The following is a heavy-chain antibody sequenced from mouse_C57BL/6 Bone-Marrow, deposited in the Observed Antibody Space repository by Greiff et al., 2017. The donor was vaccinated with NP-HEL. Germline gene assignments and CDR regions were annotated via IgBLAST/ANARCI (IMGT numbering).Heavy chain of an antibody. CDR3: ASPSWDSYYAMDY. D-gene: IGHD4-1*01. V-gene: IGHV3-6*01. CDR2: ISYDGSN. Sequence: ESGPGLVKPSQSLSLTCSVTGYSITSGYYWNWIRQFPGNKLEWMGYISYDGSNNYNPSLKNRISITRDTSKNQFFLKLNSVTTEDTATYYCASPSWDSYYAMDYWGQGTSVTVSS. CDR1: GYSITSGYY. J-gene: IGHJ4*01.